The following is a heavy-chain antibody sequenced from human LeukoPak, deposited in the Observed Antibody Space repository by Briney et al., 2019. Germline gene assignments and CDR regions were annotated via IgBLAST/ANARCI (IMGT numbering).Heavy chain of an antibody. Sequence: GGSLRLSCAASGFTVSSNYISGARQASGKGREWVSVIYRGGSTYYADSVKGRFTISRDNSKNTLYLQMTGLRAEDTAVYYCARGVYVWNWFDPWGQGTLVTVSS. V-gene: IGHV3-66*02. D-gene: IGHD2/OR15-2a*01. J-gene: IGHJ5*02. CDR1: GFTVSSNY. CDR2: IYRGGST. CDR3: ARGVYVWNWFDP.